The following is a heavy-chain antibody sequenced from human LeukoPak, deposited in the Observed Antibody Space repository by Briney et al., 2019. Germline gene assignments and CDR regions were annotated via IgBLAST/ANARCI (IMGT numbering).Heavy chain of an antibody. J-gene: IGHJ3*02. Sequence: GGSLRLSCAASGFTFSSYWMHWVRQAPGKGLEWVSVIYSGGSTYYADSVKGRFTISRDNSKNTLYLQMNSLRAEDTAVYYCARDGKGYSYGGDAFDIWGQGTMVTVSS. CDR1: GFTFSSYW. D-gene: IGHD5-18*01. CDR2: IYSGGST. V-gene: IGHV3-66*01. CDR3: ARDGKGYSYGGDAFDI.